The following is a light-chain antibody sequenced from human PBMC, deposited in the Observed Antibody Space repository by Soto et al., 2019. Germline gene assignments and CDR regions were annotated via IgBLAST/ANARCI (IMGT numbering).Light chain of an antibody. Sequence: QSALTQPPSASGSPGQSVTISCTGTSSDVGGYNYVSWYQQHPGKAPKLMIYEVSKRPSGVPDRCSGSKSGNTASLTVSGPQAEDEADYYCSSYAGSDNLVFGGGTKVTVL. CDR3: SSYAGSDNLV. V-gene: IGLV2-8*01. J-gene: IGLJ2*01. CDR2: EVS. CDR1: SSDVGGYNY.